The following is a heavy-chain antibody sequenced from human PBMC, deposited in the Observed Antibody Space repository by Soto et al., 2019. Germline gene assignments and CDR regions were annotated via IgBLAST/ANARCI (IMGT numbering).Heavy chain of an antibody. CDR2: MNPNSGNT. D-gene: IGHD2-21*01. CDR3: ARCDGTIFNGLDS. Sequence: QVQLVQSGAEVKTPGASVKVSCKASGYTFATYDINWVRQAPGQGLEWMGWMNPNSGNTGYAQKFQGRLTMTGDTALSIAHMELNSLRNEDTAVYYCARCDGTIFNGLDSWGQGTLVTVSA. CDR1: GYTFATYD. V-gene: IGHV1-8*01. J-gene: IGHJ5*01.